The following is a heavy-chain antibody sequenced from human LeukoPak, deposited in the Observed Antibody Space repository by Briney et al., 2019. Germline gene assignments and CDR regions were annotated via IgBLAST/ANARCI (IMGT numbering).Heavy chain of an antibody. CDR2: IVVGSGNT. D-gene: IGHD3-22*01. CDR3: AADRGDYYDSSGIDAFDI. J-gene: IGHJ3*02. CDR1: GVTCTSSA. V-gene: IGHV1-58*01. Sequence: VTSLKISCKASGVTCTSSAVQWGRQARGQRLVWIGWIVVGSGNTNYSQQVPERVTITRDMSTGTAYMELSSLRSEDTAVYYCAADRGDYYDSSGIDAFDIWGQGTMFTVSS.